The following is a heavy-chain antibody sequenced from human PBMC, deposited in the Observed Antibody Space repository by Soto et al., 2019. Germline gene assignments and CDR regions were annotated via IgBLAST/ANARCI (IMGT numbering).Heavy chain of an antibody. CDR3: ARGGRQWLVRGAFDI. V-gene: IGHV1-2*02. J-gene: IGHJ3*02. Sequence: ASVKVSCKASGYTFTGYYMHWVRQAPGQGLEWMGWINPNSGGTNYAQKFQGRVTITADESTSTAYMELSSLRSEDTAVYYCARGGRQWLVRGAFDIWGQGTMVTVSS. CDR2: INPNSGGT. CDR1: GYTFTGYY. D-gene: IGHD6-19*01.